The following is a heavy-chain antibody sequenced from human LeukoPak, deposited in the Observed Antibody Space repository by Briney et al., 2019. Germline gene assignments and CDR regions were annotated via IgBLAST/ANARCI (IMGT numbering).Heavy chain of an antibody. CDR2: IWYDGSKK. V-gene: IGHV3-33*01. CDR3: ARDGPRDCSGGSCYFYYGMDV. D-gene: IGHD2-15*01. Sequence: GRSLRLSCAASGFSFSSYGMHWVRQAPGKGLEWVAVIWYDGSKKYYADSVKGRFIISRDNSRNTLYLQMNSLRAEDTAVYYCARDGPRDCSGGSCYFYYGMDVWGQGTTVTVSS. J-gene: IGHJ6*02. CDR1: GFSFSSYG.